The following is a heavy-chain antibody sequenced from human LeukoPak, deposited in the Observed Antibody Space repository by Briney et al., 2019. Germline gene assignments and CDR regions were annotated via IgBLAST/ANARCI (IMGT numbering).Heavy chain of an antibody. V-gene: IGHV3-11*04. D-gene: IGHD3-16*01. CDR1: GFTFSDYY. Sequence: GGSLRLSCAASGFTFSDYYMSWIRQAPGKGLEWVSYISSSGSTIYYADSVKGRFTISRDNAKNSLYLQMNSLRAEDTAVYYCARDIRMGDDAFDIWGQGTMVTVSS. CDR2: ISSSGSTI. J-gene: IGHJ3*02. CDR3: ARDIRMGDDAFDI.